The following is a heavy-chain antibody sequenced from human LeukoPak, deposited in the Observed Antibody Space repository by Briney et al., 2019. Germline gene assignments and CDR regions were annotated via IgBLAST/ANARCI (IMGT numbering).Heavy chain of an antibody. CDR2: IYYSGST. V-gene: IGHV4-59*11. Sequence: PSETLSLTCTVSGGSISSHYWSWIRQPPGKGLEWIGYIYYSGSTNYNPSLKSRVTISVDTSKNQFSLKLSSVTAADTAVYYCARESEHYEDAFDIWGQGTMVTVSS. CDR3: ARESEHYEDAFDI. J-gene: IGHJ3*02. D-gene: IGHD3-3*01. CDR1: GGSISSHY.